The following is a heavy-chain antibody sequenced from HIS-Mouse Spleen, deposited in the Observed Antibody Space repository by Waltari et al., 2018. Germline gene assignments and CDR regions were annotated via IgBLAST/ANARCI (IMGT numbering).Heavy chain of an antibody. CDR2: IYHSGST. D-gene: IGHD6-6*01. Sequence: QVQLQESGPGLVKPSETLSLTCTVSGYSISSGYYWGWIRQPPGKGLEWIGSIYHSGSTYDNPSLQSRVTISVDTSKNQFSLKLSSVTAADTAVYYCASSEITIAAPSYYFDYWGQGTLVTVSS. V-gene: IGHV4-38-2*02. CDR3: ASSEITIAAPSYYFDY. J-gene: IGHJ4*02. CDR1: GYSISSGYY.